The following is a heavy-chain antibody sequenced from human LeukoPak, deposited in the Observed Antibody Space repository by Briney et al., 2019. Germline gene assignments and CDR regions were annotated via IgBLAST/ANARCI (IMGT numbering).Heavy chain of an antibody. CDR3: ARDPQAAAGPFDP. V-gene: IGHV4-59*12. J-gene: IGHJ5*02. CDR2: IYYSGST. Sequence: PSETLSLTCTVSGGSISSYYWSWIRQPPGKGLEWIGYIYYSGSTNYNPSLKSRVTMSVDTSKNQFSLKLSSVTAADTAVYYCARDPQAAAGPFDPWGQGTLVTVSS. CDR1: GGSISSYY. D-gene: IGHD6-13*01.